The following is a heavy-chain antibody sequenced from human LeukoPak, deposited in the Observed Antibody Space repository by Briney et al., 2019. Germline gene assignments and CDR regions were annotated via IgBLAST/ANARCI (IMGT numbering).Heavy chain of an antibody. V-gene: IGHV3-48*01. Sequence: PGGSLRLSCAASGFTFSDYSMNWVRRAPGKGLEGISYIGIDSGNTNYADSVKGRFTISGDKAKNSLYLQMNSLRVEDTAVYYCARDYKYAFDNWGQGTLVTVSS. J-gene: IGHJ4*02. D-gene: IGHD5-24*01. CDR3: ARDYKYAFDN. CDR2: IGIDSGNT. CDR1: GFTFSDYS.